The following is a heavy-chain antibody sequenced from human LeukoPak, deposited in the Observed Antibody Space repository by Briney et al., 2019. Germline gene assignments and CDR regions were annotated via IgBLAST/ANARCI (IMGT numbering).Heavy chain of an antibody. CDR1: GFTFSSHG. CDR2: IWYDGSNK. CDR3: ARDNSRFGDGMDV. J-gene: IGHJ6*04. V-gene: IGHV3-33*01. D-gene: IGHD3-10*01. Sequence: GRSLRLSCAASGFTFSSHGMHWVRQAPGKGLEWVAVIWYDGSNKYYADSVKGRFTISRDNSKNTLYLQMNSLRAEDTAVYYCARDNSRFGDGMDVWGKGTTVTVSS.